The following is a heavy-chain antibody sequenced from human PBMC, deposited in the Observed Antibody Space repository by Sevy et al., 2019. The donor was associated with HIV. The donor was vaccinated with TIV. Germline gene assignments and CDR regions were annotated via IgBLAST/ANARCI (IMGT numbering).Heavy chain of an antibody. CDR2: IIPIFGTA. J-gene: IGHJ6*02. V-gene: IGHV1-69*13. CDR3: ARVESYSSSWYLDV. Sequence: ASVKVSCKASGGTFSSYAISWVRQAPGQGLEWMGGIIPIFGTANYAQKFQGRVTITADESTSTAYMELSSLRSEDTAVYYCARVESYSSSWYLDVWGQGTTVTVSS. CDR1: GGTFSSYA. D-gene: IGHD6-13*01.